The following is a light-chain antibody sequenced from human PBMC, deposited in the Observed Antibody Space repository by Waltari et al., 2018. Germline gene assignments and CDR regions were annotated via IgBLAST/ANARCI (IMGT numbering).Light chain of an antibody. Sequence: QSALTQPPSASGSPGQSVTISCSGTNSDIGTYNYVSWFQQHPGRPPKLLIYEVNKRASGGPDRFSASKSDNRAALTVSGRQADDEAVYHCSSYAGSNTLVFGGGTRLSVL. CDR3: SSYAGSNTLV. J-gene: IGLJ2*01. CDR1: NSDIGTYNY. V-gene: IGLV2-8*01. CDR2: EVN.